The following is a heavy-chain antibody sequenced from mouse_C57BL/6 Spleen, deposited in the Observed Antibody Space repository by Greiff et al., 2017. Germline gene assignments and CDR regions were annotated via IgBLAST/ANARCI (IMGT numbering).Heavy chain of an antibody. CDR1: GFTFSDYG. J-gene: IGHJ2*01. V-gene: IGHV5-17*01. CDR2: ISSGSSTI. D-gene: IGHD1-1*02. Sequence: EVMLVESGGGLVKPGGSLKLSCAASGFTFSDYGMHWVRQAPEKGLEWVAYISSGSSTIYYAATVKGRFTISRDNAKNTLFLQMTSLRSEDTAMYYCARRCTMAFDYWGQGTTLTVSS. CDR3: ARRCTMAFDY.